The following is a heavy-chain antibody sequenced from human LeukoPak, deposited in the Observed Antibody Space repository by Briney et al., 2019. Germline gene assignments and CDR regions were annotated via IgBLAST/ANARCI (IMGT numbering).Heavy chain of an antibody. CDR2: IYYSGST. D-gene: IGHD3-22*01. CDR1: GGSISSSSYY. CDR3: ARRNAWDSSGYPVLSFDY. Sequence: SETLSLTCTVSGGSISSSSYYWGWIRQPPGKGLEWIGSIYYSGSTYYNPSLKSRVTISVDTSKNQFSLKLSSVTAADTAVYYCARRNAWDSSGYPVLSFDYWGQGTLVTVSS. J-gene: IGHJ4*02. V-gene: IGHV4-39*01.